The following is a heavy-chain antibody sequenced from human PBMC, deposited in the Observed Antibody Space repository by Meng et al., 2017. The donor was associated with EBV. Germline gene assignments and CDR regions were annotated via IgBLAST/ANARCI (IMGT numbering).Heavy chain of an antibody. J-gene: IGHJ4*02. CDR3: ASESGRGYTPDY. Sequence: LLGQSAVGVKKPGSVVQLSCKTSGGPFRYYAISWVRQAPGQGLAWLGGFLPRFGATNYAKKFHGRVKITADESTSTHYMDLSSLRSEDTAIYYCASESGRGYTPDYWGQGTLVTVSS. D-gene: IGHD3-10*01. CDR1: GGPFRYYA. V-gene: IGHV1-69*01. CDR2: FLPRFGAT.